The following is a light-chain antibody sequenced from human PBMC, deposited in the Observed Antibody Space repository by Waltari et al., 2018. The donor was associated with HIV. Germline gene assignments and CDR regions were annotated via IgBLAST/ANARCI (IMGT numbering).Light chain of an antibody. CDR3: HSLTSYPPDT. V-gene: IGKV1-9*01. J-gene: IGKJ2*01. CDR2: GAS. CDR1: EDISLF. Sequence: DVQLTQSPSFLSASVGDRASITCRASEDISLFLAWYQQKPGVAPKLLIYGASSLQNGVPSRFRGSGSGTDFTLAINSLQPEDFATYFCHSLTSYPPDTFGQGTKLEI.